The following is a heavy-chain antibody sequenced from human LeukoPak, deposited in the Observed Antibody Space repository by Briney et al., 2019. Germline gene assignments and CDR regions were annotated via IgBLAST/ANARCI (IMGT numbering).Heavy chain of an antibody. D-gene: IGHD6-13*01. CDR2: INPNSGGT. J-gene: IGHJ6*03. CDR1: GYTFTSHV. CDR3: ARDRKYSSSWRYYYYYMDV. V-gene: IGHV1-2*02. Sequence: ASVKVSCKASGYTFTSHVINWVRQAPGQGLEWMGWINPNSGGTNYAQKFQGRVTMTRDTSISTAYMELSRLRSDDTAMYYCARDRKYSSSWRYYYYYMDVWGKGTTVTISS.